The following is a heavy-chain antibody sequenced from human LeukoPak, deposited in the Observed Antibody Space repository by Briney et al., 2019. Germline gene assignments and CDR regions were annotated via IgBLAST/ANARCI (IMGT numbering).Heavy chain of an antibody. V-gene: IGHV3-23*01. J-gene: IGHJ3*02. Sequence: GGSLRLSCAASGFTFSSYAMSWVRQAPGKGLEWVSAISGSGGSTYYADSVKGRFTISRDNSKNTLYLQMNSLRAEDTAVYYCANPYYYDSSGYRTGGDAFDIWGQGTMVTVSS. CDR2: ISGSGGST. CDR3: ANPYYYDSSGYRTGGDAFDI. CDR1: GFTFSSYA. D-gene: IGHD3-22*01.